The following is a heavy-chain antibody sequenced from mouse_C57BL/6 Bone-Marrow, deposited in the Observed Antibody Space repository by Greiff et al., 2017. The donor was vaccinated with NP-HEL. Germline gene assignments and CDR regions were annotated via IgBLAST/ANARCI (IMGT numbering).Heavy chain of an antibody. J-gene: IGHJ4*01. CDR2: FYPGSGSI. CDR3: ARHEEGVPHYYGSSYAYAMDY. Sequence: QVQLQQSGAELVKPGASVKLSCKASGYTFTEYTIHWVKQRSGQGLEWIGWFYPGSGSIKYNEKFKDKATLTADKSSSPVYRELSRLTAEDSAVYFGARHEEGVPHYYGSSYAYAMDYWGQGTSVTVYS. V-gene: IGHV1-62-2*01. D-gene: IGHD1-1*01. CDR1: GYTFTEYT.